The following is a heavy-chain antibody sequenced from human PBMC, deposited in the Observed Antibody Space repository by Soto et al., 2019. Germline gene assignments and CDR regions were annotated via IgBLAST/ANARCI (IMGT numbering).Heavy chain of an antibody. CDR2: IIPLLDTT. Sequence: SVKVSCQTSGGTFSNDIITWVRQAPGQGLEWMGRIIPLLDTTSYAQKFQGRVTMTRDKSTSTVYMELSSRRSEDTAVYYCARDDCSGGSCYPPTGAFDIWGQGTMVTVSS. J-gene: IGHJ3*02. D-gene: IGHD2-15*01. CDR1: GGTFSNDI. CDR3: ARDDCSGGSCYPPTGAFDI. V-gene: IGHV1-69*08.